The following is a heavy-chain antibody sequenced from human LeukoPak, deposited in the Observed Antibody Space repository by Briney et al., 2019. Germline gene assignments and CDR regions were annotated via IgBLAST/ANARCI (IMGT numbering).Heavy chain of an antibody. Sequence: ASVKVSCKASGYTFTSYDINWVRQATGQGLEWMGWMNPNSGNTGYAQKFQGRVTITRNTPISTAYMELSSLRSEDTAVYYCARGFAVYCSNTSCYQDYWGQGTLVTVSS. J-gene: IGHJ4*02. CDR3: ARGFAVYCSNTSCYQDY. D-gene: IGHD2-2*01. CDR2: MNPNSGNT. CDR1: GYTFTSYD. V-gene: IGHV1-8*03.